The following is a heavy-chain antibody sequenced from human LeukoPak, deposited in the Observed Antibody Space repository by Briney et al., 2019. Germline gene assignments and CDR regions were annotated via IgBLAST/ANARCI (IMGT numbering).Heavy chain of an antibody. D-gene: IGHD4-11*01. CDR3: ARDPYSGLFDY. J-gene: IGHJ4*02. Sequence: GGSLRLSCAASGFSFSDYYMSWIRQAPGKGLEWISYISSSGSTIYYADSVKGRFTISRDNAKNSLYLQMNSLRAEDTAVYYCARDPYSGLFDYWGQGTLVTVSS. CDR2: ISSSGSTI. CDR1: GFSFSDYY. V-gene: IGHV3-11*04.